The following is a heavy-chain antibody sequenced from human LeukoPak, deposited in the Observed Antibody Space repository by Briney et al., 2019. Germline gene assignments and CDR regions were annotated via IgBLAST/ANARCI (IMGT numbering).Heavy chain of an antibody. CDR1: GFTFSTNA. V-gene: IGHV3-23*01. CDR3: AKDFEGRLQPLDY. J-gene: IGHJ4*02. Sequence: GGSLRLSCAASGFTFSTNAMSWVRQAPGKGLEWVSGISSGDNTYYVDSVKGRFTISRDNSRNTLFLQMNSLRAEDTAVYYCAKDFEGRLQPLDYWGQGTLVTVSS. D-gene: IGHD5-24*01. CDR2: ISSGDNT.